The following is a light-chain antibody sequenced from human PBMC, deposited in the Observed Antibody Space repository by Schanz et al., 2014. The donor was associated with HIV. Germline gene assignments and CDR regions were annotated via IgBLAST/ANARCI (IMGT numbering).Light chain of an antibody. CDR1: SSDIG. Sequence: HSALTQPPSASGSPGQSVAISCTGASSDIGVSWYQQYPGNAPKLMIFAVNRRTSGVPDRFSGAKSGNTAFLLVSGLQDEDEADYYCASYGGNNNLLFGGGTKLTVL. J-gene: IGLJ2*01. V-gene: IGLV2-8*01. CDR3: ASYGGNNNLL. CDR2: AVN.